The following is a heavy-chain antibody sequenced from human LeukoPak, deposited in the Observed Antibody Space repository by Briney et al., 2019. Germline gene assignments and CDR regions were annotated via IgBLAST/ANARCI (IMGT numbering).Heavy chain of an antibody. V-gene: IGHV3-23*01. J-gene: IGHJ3*02. Sequence: GGSLRLSCAASGFTFSSYAMSWVRQAPGKGLERVSAISGSGGSTYYADSVKGRFTISRDNSKNTLYLQMNSLRAEDTAVYYCARRSYDSSGYYGAFDIWGQGTMVTVSS. D-gene: IGHD3-22*01. CDR3: ARRSYDSSGYYGAFDI. CDR2: ISGSGGST. CDR1: GFTFSSYA.